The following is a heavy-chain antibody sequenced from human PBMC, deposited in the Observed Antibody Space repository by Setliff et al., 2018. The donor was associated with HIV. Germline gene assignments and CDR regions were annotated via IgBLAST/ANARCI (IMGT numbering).Heavy chain of an antibody. V-gene: IGHV4-38-2*01. CDR1: GYSISSGYY. CDR3: ATLWMRGGYFDT. Sequence: PSQTLSLTCAVSGYSISSGYYWGWIRQPPGKGLEWIGSIYHSGSTYYNPSLKSRFTISRDNAKNTVYLQMNSLRPEDTAVYYCATLWMRGGYFDTWGQGTLVTVSS. CDR2: IYHSGST. D-gene: IGHD2-15*01. J-gene: IGHJ4*02.